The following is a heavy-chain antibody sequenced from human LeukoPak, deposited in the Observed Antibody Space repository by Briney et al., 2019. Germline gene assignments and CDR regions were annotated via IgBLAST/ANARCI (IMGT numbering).Heavy chain of an antibody. D-gene: IGHD3-10*01. V-gene: IGHV3-30*02. Sequence: GGSLRLSCAASGFTFSSYGMHWVRQAPGKGLEWVAFIRYDGSNKYYADSVKDRFTISRDNSKNTLYLQMNSLRAEDTAVYYCAKDSTRTMVRPPLFDPWGQGTLVTVSS. CDR3: AKDSTRTMVRPPLFDP. CDR1: GFTFSSYG. CDR2: IRYDGSNK. J-gene: IGHJ5*02.